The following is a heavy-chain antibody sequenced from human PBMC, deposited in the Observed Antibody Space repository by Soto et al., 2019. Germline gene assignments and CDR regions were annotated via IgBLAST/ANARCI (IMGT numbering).Heavy chain of an antibody. CDR1: GGSITSYY. CDR3: ARRTDFDF. CDR2: IYHSGST. J-gene: IGHJ4*02. Sequence: QVQLQESGPGLVKPSETLSLTCTVSGGSITSYYWSWIRQPPGKGLEWIGYIYHSGSTNYNPSLKSRVPTSVDTSKNQSSLKLTSVTAADTAVYYCARRTDFDFWGQRTLVTVSS. V-gene: IGHV4-59*08.